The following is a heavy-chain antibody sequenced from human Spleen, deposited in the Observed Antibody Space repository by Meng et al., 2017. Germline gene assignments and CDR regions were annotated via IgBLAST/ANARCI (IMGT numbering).Heavy chain of an antibody. CDR1: EFTLSNYW. V-gene: IGHV3-74*01. J-gene: IGHJ4*02. Sequence: GESLKISCAASEFTLSNYWMHWVRQAPGKGLVWVSRISSEGTTTSYADSVKDRFTISRDNAKNTLYLQMNSLRAEDTAVYYCAKDRETVATISDYWGRGTLVTVSS. CDR3: AKDRETVATISDY. D-gene: IGHD5-12*01. CDR2: ISSEGTTT.